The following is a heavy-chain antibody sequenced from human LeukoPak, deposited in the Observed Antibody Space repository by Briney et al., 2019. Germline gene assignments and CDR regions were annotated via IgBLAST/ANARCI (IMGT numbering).Heavy chain of an antibody. CDR3: ARAEGGYSSSSI. Sequence: ASVKVSCKASGGTFSSYTIRWVRQAPGQGLEWMGRIIPILGIANYAQKFQGRVTITADKSTSTAYMELSSLRSEDTAVYYCARAEGGYSSSSIWGQGTLVTVSS. V-gene: IGHV1-69*02. CDR1: GGTFSSYT. CDR2: IIPILGIA. D-gene: IGHD6-6*01. J-gene: IGHJ4*02.